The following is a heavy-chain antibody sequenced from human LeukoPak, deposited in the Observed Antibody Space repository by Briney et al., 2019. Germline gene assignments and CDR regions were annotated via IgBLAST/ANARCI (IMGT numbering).Heavy chain of an antibody. D-gene: IGHD6-13*01. CDR3: ARTQYSSSSLGF. J-gene: IGHJ4*02. CDR1: GFTFSTYW. V-gene: IGHV3-74*01. CDR2: INSDGSST. Sequence: GGSLRLSCAASGFTFSTYWTHWVRQAPGKGLVWVSRINSDGSSTNYADSVTGRFTISRDNAKNTLYLQVNGLGAEDTAVYYCARTQYSSSSLGFWGQGTLVTVSS.